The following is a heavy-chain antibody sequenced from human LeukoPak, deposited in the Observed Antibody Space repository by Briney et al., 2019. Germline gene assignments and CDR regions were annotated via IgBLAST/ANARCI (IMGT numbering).Heavy chain of an antibody. V-gene: IGHV1-18*04. CDR1: GYTFTSYY. CDR2: ISAYNGNT. CDR3: ARAYYYYDSSGYHEGYNWFDP. J-gene: IGHJ5*02. Sequence: ASVKVSCKASGYTFTSYYMHWVRQAPGQGLEWMGWISAYNGNTNYAQKLQGRVTMTTDTSTSTAYMELRSLRSDDTAVYYCARAYYYYDSSGYHEGYNWFDPWGQGTLVTVSS. D-gene: IGHD3-22*01.